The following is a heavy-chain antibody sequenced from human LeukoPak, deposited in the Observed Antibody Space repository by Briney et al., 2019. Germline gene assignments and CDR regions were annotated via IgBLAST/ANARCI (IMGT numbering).Heavy chain of an antibody. CDR3: ARDRMGAILYFDS. CDR1: GFSFSSYG. V-gene: IGHV3-23*01. Sequence: GESLRLSCAASGFSFSSYGMSWVRQAPGKGLEWISAITGSGGTTYYADSVEGRFAISRDNSKNTLYLQVNSLRAEDTAVYYCARDRMGAILYFDSWGQGTLVTVSS. D-gene: IGHD1-26*01. J-gene: IGHJ4*02. CDR2: ITGSGGTT.